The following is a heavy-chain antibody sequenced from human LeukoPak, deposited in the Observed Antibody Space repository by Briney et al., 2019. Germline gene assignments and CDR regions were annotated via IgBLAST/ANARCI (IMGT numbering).Heavy chain of an antibody. CDR1: GFTFSSYG. D-gene: IGHD3-22*01. CDR3: ARAGITMSYYYMDV. J-gene: IGHJ6*03. CDR2: ISGSGGST. Sequence: GGSLRLSCAASGFTFSSYGMSWVRQAPGKGLEWVSAISGSGGSTYYADSVKGRFTISRDNSKNTLYLQMNSLRAEDTAVYYCARAGITMSYYYMDVWGKGTTVTISS. V-gene: IGHV3-23*01.